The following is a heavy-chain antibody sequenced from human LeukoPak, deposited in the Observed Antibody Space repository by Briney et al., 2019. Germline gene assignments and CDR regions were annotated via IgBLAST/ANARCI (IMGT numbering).Heavy chain of an antibody. V-gene: IGHV3-23*01. CDR2: ISGSGVST. CDR3: AKDRANFGY. J-gene: IGHJ4*02. Sequence: QPGPSLRLSCAAAAFTFSSNAMSWVRQAPGKGLEWVSGISGSGVSTSYADSVKGRFTISRDNSKNTLYLQMNSLRAEGTAVYYCAKDRANFGYWGQGTLVIVSS. CDR1: AFTFSSNA.